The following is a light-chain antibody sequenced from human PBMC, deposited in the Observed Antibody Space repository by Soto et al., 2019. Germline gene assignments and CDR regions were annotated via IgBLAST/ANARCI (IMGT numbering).Light chain of an antibody. CDR1: SSDVGGYNY. CDR3: SSYTSINSYV. CDR2: YVS. V-gene: IGLV2-14*03. J-gene: IGLJ1*01. Sequence: QSMLTQPASVSGSPGQSITISCTGTSSDVGGYNYVSWYQQHPGKAPKLMIYYVSHRPSGVSNRFSGSKSGNTASLTISGLQAEDEADYYCSSYTSINSYVFGTGTKLTVL.